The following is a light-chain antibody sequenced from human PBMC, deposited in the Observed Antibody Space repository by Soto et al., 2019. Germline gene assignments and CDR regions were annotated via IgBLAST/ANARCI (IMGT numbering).Light chain of an antibody. V-gene: IGKV3-15*01. CDR1: QSVSSN. CDR2: GAS. Sequence: EITLTQSPATLSVFPGERAALSCSASQSVSSNLAWYQQKPGQAPRLLIYGASTRATGIPARFSGSGSGTEFTLTISSLQSEDFAVYYCQHYNNWPPWTFGQGTKVDIK. CDR3: QHYNNWPPWT. J-gene: IGKJ1*01.